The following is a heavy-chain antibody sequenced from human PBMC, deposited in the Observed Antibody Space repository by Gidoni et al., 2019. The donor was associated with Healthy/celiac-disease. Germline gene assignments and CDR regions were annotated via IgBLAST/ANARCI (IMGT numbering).Heavy chain of an antibody. CDR1: GGSISSGSYY. CDR3: AREWVGWDHAFDI. D-gene: IGHD6-19*01. V-gene: IGHV4-61*02. J-gene: IGHJ3*02. CDR2: IYTSGST. Sequence: QVQLQESGPGLVKPSQTLSLPCTVSGGSISSGSYYWSWIRQPAGKGLEWIGRIYTSGSTNYNPSLKSRVTISVDTSKNQFSLKLSSVTAADTAVYYCAREWVGWDHAFDIWGQGTMVTVSS.